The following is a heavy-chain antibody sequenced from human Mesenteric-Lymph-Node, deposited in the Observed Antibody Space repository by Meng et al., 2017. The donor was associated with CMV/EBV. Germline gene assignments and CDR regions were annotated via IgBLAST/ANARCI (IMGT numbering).Heavy chain of an antibody. V-gene: IGHV1-2*02. D-gene: IGHD4-23*01. CDR1: GYTFTDYC. CDR3: ARDAGGNLDY. Sequence: VSYKTSGYTFTDYCVRWVRRAPGQGLEWMGWINPNGGGTNYAQKFQGSVTMTMDTSITTVYMDLSRLTSDDTAVHYCARDAGGNLDYWGQGTLVTVSS. CDR2: INPNGGGT. J-gene: IGHJ4*02.